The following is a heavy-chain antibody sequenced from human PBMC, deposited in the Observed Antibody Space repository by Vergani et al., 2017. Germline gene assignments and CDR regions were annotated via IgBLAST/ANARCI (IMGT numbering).Heavy chain of an antibody. CDR2: INPSGGST. V-gene: IGHV1-46*01. J-gene: IGHJ4*02. D-gene: IGHD6-19*01. Sequence: VQLVQSGAEVKTPGASVKVSCKASGYTFTSYYMHWVRQAPGQGLEWMGIINPSGGSTSYAQKFQGRVTMTRDTSTSTVYMELSSLRSEDTAVYYCACIAVAGRDGYWGQGTLVTVSS. CDR1: GYTFTSYY. CDR3: ACIAVAGRDGY.